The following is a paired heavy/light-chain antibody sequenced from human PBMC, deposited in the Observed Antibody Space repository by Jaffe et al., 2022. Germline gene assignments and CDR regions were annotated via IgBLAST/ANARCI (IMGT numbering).Light chain of an antibody. V-gene: IGLV6-57*01. Sequence: NFMLTQPHSVSESPGKTVTISCTRSSGSIASNYVQWYQQRPGSSPTTVIYEDNQRPSGVPDRFSGSIDSSSNSASLTISGLKTEDEADYYCQSYDSSNRGVFGGGTKLTVL. J-gene: IGLJ3*02. CDR2: EDN. CDR1: SGSIASNY. CDR3: QSYDSSNRGV.
Heavy chain of an antibody. V-gene: IGHV3-7*01. D-gene: IGHD2-15*01. CDR2: IKQDGSEK. CDR1: GFMFSSYW. J-gene: IGHJ4*02. CDR3: ATRQSILGYCSGGSCYS. Sequence: EVQLVESGGGLVQPGGSLRLSCAASGFMFSSYWMRWVRQAPGKGLEWVANIKQDGSEKYYVDSVKGRFTISRDNAKNSLYLQMNSLRAEDTAVYYCATRQSILGYCSGGSCYSWGQGTLVTVSS.